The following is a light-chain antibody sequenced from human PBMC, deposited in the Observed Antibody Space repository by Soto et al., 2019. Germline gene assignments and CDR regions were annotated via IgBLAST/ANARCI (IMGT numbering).Light chain of an antibody. Sequence: EIVLTQSPATLSFSPGERATLSCRASQSVDKYLVWYQQKPCQAPRRLIYDASSRATGIPARFSGSGSGTDFSLTITRLEPEDCAVYYCQQRTNWPLTFGGGTKLEIK. CDR2: DAS. CDR1: QSVDKY. J-gene: IGKJ4*01. CDR3: QQRTNWPLT. V-gene: IGKV3-11*01.